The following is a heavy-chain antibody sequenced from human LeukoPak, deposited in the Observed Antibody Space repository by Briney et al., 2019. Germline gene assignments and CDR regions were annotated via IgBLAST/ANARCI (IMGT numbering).Heavy chain of an antibody. V-gene: IGHV1-69-2*01. CDR1: GYTFTDYY. J-gene: IGHJ4*02. Sequence: ASVEVSCKVSGYTFTDYYMHWVQQAPGKGLEWMGLVDPEDGETVYAEKFQGRVTITADTSTDTAYMELSSLRSEDTAVYYCATGRYCSGGSCYLDYWGQGTLVTVSS. CDR3: ATGRYCSGGSCYLDY. CDR2: VDPEDGET. D-gene: IGHD2-15*01.